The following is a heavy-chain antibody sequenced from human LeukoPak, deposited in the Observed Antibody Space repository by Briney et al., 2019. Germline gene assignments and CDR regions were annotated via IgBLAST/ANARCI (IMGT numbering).Heavy chain of an antibody. CDR1: GGSISSGSYY. CDR3: ARDSRSYYYYYMDV. CDR2: IYTSGST. Sequence: SETLSLTCTVSGGSISSGSYYWSWIRQPAGKGLEWIGRIYTSGSTNYNPSLKSRVTISVDTSKNQFSLKLSSVTAADTAVYYCARDSRSYYYYYMDVWGKGTTVTISS. V-gene: IGHV4-61*02. J-gene: IGHJ6*03.